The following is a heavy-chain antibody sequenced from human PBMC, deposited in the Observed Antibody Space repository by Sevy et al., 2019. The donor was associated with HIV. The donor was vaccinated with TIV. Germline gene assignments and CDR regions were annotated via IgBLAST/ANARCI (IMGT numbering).Heavy chain of an antibody. J-gene: IGHJ6*02. CDR2: INPSGGST. D-gene: IGHD5-18*01. V-gene: IGHV1-46*01. CDR1: GYTFTSHY. Sequence: ASVKVSCKASGYTFTSHYMHWVRQAPGQGLEWMGIINPSGGSTSYAQKFQGRVTMTRDTSTSTVYMELSSLRSEDTAVYYCARDRDSYGYNYYYYYGMDVWGQGTTVTVSS. CDR3: ARDRDSYGYNYYYYYGMDV.